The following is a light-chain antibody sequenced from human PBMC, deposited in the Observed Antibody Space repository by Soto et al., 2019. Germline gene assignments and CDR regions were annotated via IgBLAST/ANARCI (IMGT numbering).Light chain of an antibody. V-gene: IGKV3-20*01. J-gene: IGKJ1*01. CDR2: CAS. Sequence: EIVLTQSPGTLSLSPRERATLSCTASQSVSSSYLAWYQQKPGQAPRLLIYCASSRATGIPDRFSVSGSGTDFTFTISRLEPEDFAVYYCQQYGSSPGTFCQGTKVEVE. CDR3: QQYGSSPGT. CDR1: QSVSSSY.